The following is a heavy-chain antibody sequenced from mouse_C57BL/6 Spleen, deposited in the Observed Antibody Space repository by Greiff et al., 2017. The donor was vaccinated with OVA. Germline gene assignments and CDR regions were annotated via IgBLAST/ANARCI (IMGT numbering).Heavy chain of an antibody. V-gene: IGHV1-50*01. J-gene: IGHJ2*01. Sequence: QVQLQQPGAELVKPGASVKLSCKASGYAFTSYWMQWVKQRPGQGLEWIGEIDPSDSYTNYNQKFKGKATLTVDTSSSTAYMQRSSLTSEDSAVYYCARKTGYWGQGTTLTVSS. CDR2: IDPSDSYT. CDR3: ARKTGY. CDR1: GYAFTSYW.